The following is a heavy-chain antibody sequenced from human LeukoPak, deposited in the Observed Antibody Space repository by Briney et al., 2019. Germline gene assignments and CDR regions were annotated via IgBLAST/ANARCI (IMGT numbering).Heavy chain of an antibody. J-gene: IGHJ4*02. Sequence: SVKVSCKASGGTFNSYAISWVRQAPGQGLEWMGGIIPIFGTANYAQKFQGRVTITADESTGTAYMELSSLRSEDTAVYYCAINKAAKSLDYWGQGTLVTVSS. D-gene: IGHD6-25*01. CDR1: GGTFNSYA. CDR2: IIPIFGTA. CDR3: AINKAAKSLDY. V-gene: IGHV1-69*13.